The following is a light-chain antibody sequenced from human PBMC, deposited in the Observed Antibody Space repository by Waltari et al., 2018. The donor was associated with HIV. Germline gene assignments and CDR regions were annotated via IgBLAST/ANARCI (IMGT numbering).Light chain of an antibody. CDR3: CSYAGSSTYV. Sequence: QSALTQPASVSGSPGQSITISCTGTSRDVGSYNLVSWYQQHPGKAPKLMIYEVSKRLSGVSNRFSGSKSGNTASLTISGLQAEDEADYYCCSYAGSSTYVFGTGTKVTVL. V-gene: IGLV2-23*02. CDR1: SRDVGSYNL. J-gene: IGLJ1*01. CDR2: EVS.